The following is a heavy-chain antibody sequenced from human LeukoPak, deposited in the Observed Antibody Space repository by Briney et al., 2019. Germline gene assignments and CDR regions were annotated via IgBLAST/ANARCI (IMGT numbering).Heavy chain of an antibody. V-gene: IGHV3-30*18. CDR1: GFTFSNYG. D-gene: IGHD3-3*01. CDR3: AKLIDNFGMSRYYYYAMDV. CDR2: ISYDGKNT. Sequence: PGGSLRLSCAASGFTFSNYGMHWVRQAPGKGLEWVAVISYDGKNTYYGDSVKGRFTISRDNSQNTLYLQMNSLRAEDTAVYYCAKLIDNFGMSRYYYYAMDVWGQGTMVTVSS. J-gene: IGHJ6*02.